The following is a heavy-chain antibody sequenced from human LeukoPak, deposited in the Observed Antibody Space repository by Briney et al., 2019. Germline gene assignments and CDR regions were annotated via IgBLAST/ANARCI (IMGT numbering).Heavy chain of an antibody. D-gene: IGHD6-13*01. V-gene: IGHV1-69*06. CDR1: GGTFSSYA. CDR3: ARERVLQQPPYYYYGMDV. J-gene: IGHJ6*04. Sequence: SVKVSCKASGGTFSSYAISWVRQAPGQGLEWMGGIIPIFGTADYAQKFQGRVTITADKSTSTAYMELSSLRSEDTAVYYCARERVLQQPPYYYYGMDVWGKGTTVTVSS. CDR2: IIPIFGTA.